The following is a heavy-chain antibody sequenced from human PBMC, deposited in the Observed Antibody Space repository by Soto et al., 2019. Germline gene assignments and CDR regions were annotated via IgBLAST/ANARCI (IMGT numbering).Heavy chain of an antibody. CDR3: GVVV. J-gene: IGHJ6*04. CDR2: IKPDGSDQ. CDR1: GFTFSRYW. Sequence: EVQLVESGGGLVQPGGSLRLSCAASGFTFSRYWMSWVRQAPGKGLEWVANIKPDGSDQYYVDSVEGRFTISRDNAKNSLDLQENILRAEDTAVDYCGVVVWGKGTTVTVSS. V-gene: IGHV3-7*01.